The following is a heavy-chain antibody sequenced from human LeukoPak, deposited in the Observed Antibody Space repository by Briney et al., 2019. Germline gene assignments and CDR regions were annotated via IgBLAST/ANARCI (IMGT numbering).Heavy chain of an antibody. D-gene: IGHD2-2*02. CDR3: ARGEVVPAAIPFGFYYYYGMDV. Sequence: SETLSLTCTVSGGSISSYYWSWIRQPAGKGLEWIGRIYTSGSTNYNPSLKSRVTVSVDTSKNQFSLKLSSVTAADTAVYYCARGEVVPAAIPFGFYYYYGMDVWGQGTTVTVSS. CDR1: GGSISSYY. J-gene: IGHJ6*02. V-gene: IGHV4-4*07. CDR2: IYTSGST.